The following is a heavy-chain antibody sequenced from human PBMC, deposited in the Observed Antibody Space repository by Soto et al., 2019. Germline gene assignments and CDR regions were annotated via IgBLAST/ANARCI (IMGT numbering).Heavy chain of an antibody. Sequence: QVQLVDSGGGVVQPGRSLRLSCAASGFTFSTYAMHWVRQAPGKGLEWVAFISYDGRSTYSADSVRGRFTISRDNSKNTLYLQMNSLRPEDTAAYYCVRAGIAGGSWGFFDYWGQGTLVTVAS. CDR2: ISYDGRST. D-gene: IGHD6-13*01. V-gene: IGHV3-30*04. CDR3: VRAGIAGGSWGFFDY. CDR1: GFTFSTYA. J-gene: IGHJ4*02.